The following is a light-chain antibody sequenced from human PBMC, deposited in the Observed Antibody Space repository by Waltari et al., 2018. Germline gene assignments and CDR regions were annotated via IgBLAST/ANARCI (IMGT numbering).Light chain of an antibody. CDR3: QEYDTLPVT. J-gene: IGKJ4*01. CDR2: KAS. V-gene: IGKV1-5*03. CDR1: RCVKIN. Sequence: LSSRCVKINFGWYQKKPGKPPKVLIHKASRLESGVPSRFSGSGYGTEFTLTISSLQPDDFATYYCQEYDTLPVTFGGGTTVDVK.